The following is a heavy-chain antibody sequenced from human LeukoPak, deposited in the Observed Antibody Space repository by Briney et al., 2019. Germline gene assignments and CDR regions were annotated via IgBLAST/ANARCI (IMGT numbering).Heavy chain of an antibody. Sequence: SETLSLTCTVSGGSISSSSFYWGWIRQPPGKGLEWIGSIYYSGSTYYNPSLKSRVTISVDTSKNQFSLKLSSVTAADTAVYYCARQGVTLMGVYWGQGTLVTVSS. CDR3: ARQGVTLMGVY. D-gene: IGHD3-16*02. CDR2: IYYSGST. J-gene: IGHJ4*02. V-gene: IGHV4-39*01. CDR1: GGSISSSSFY.